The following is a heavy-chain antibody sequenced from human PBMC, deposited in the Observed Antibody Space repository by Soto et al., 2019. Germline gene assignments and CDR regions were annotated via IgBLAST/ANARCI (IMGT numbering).Heavy chain of an antibody. J-gene: IGHJ5*02. CDR3: ARDARSMVRGVITKEPNWFDP. CDR1: GGSISSYY. Sequence: PSETLSLTCTVSGGSISSYYWSWIRQPAGKGLEWIGRIYTSGSTNYNPSLESRVTMSVDTSKNQFSLKLSSVTAADTAVYYCARDARSMVRGVITKEPNWFDPWGQGTLVTVSS. V-gene: IGHV4-4*07. CDR2: IYTSGST. D-gene: IGHD3-10*01.